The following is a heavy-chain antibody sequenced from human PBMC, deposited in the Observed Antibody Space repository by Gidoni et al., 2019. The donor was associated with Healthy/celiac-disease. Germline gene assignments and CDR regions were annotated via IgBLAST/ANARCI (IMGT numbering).Heavy chain of an antibody. D-gene: IGHD6-6*01. J-gene: IGHJ3*02. V-gene: IGHV3-21*01. Sequence: EVQLVESGGGLVKPGGSLRLSCAASGSTFSSYSMNWVRQAPGKGLEWVSSISSSSSYIYYADSVKGRFTISRDNAKNSLYLQMNSLRAEDTAVYYCARGTGDPIAARTFDIWGQGTMVTVSS. CDR1: GSTFSSYS. CDR2: ISSSSSYI. CDR3: ARGTGDPIAARTFDI.